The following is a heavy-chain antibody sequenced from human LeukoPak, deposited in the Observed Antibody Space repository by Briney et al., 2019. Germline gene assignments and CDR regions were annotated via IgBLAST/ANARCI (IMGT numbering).Heavy chain of an antibody. J-gene: IGHJ5*02. V-gene: IGHV4-39*07. D-gene: IGHD2-15*01. Sequence: SETLSLTCTVSGGSISSSSYFWAWIRQPPGKGLEWIGSIYYSGSTYYNPSLNSRVTISVDTSKNQFSLKLSSVTAADTAVYYCAREPGYCSGGSCVPSWFDPWGQGTLVTVSS. CDR2: IYYSGST. CDR1: GGSISSSSYF. CDR3: AREPGYCSGGSCVPSWFDP.